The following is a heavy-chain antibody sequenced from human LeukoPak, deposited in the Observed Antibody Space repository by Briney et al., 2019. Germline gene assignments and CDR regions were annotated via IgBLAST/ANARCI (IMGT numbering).Heavy chain of an antibody. CDR3: ARKRADTWYYFDY. V-gene: IGHV4-4*02. Sequence: SETLSLTCAVSGGSISSNNWWSWVRQPPGKGLEWIGEMYHSGSTNYNPPLKSRVTISVDKSKNYFSLKLNSVTAADTAVYYCARKRADTWYYFDYWGQGTLVTVSS. D-gene: IGHD2-2*02. CDR2: MYHSGST. J-gene: IGHJ4*02. CDR1: GGSISSNNW.